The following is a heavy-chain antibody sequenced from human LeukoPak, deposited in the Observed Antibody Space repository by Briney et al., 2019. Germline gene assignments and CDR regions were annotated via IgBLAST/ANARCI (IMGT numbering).Heavy chain of an antibody. CDR2: INTNTGNP. V-gene: IGHV7-4-1*02. D-gene: IGHD6-13*01. J-gene: IGHJ6*01. CDR3: ARDRDQPLLRAAGYYYYYGMDV. Sequence: ASVKVSCKASGYTFTSYAMNWVRQAPGQGLEWMGWINTNTGNPTYAQGFTGRFVFSLDTSVSTAYLQISSLKAEDTAVYYCARDRDQPLLRAAGYYYYYGMDVWGQGTTVTVSS. CDR1: GYTFTSYA.